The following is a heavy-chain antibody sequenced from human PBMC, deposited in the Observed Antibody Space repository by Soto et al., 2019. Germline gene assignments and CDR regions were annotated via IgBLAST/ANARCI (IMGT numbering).Heavy chain of an antibody. CDR2: ISSSSSTI. V-gene: IGHV3-48*01. CDR1: GFTFSSYS. CDR3: AREGEYNWFDP. J-gene: IGHJ5*02. Sequence: GGSLRLSCASSGFTFSSYSMNLVRQAPGKGLEWVSYISSSSSTIYYADSVKGRFTISRDNAKNSLYLQMNSLRAEDTAVYYCAREGEYNWFDPWGQGTLVTVSS.